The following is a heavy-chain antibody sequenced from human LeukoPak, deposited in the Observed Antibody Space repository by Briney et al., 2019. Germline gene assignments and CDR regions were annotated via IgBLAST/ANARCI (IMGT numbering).Heavy chain of an antibody. J-gene: IGHJ3*02. Sequence: SETLSLTCTVSAGSIRNYYWSWIRQPPGRGLEWIGYVYYRGSTDYNPSLQSRVTISVDIPKKHFSLKLTSVTAADTAVYYCARGPLGFCTTSGCSTDAFDIWGQGTMVTVSS. D-gene: IGHD2-2*02. CDR3: ARGPLGFCTTSGCSTDAFDI. CDR2: VYYRGST. CDR1: AGSIRNYY. V-gene: IGHV4-59*01.